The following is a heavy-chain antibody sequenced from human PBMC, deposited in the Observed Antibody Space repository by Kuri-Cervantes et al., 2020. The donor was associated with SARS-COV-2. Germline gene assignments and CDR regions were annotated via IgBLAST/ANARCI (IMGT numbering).Heavy chain of an antibody. V-gene: IGHV3-23*01. CDR3: ARDTQRFLEWLLPYYYYGMDV. CDR2: ISGSGGFT. CDR1: GFTFSSYA. J-gene: IGHJ6*02. D-gene: IGHD3-3*01. Sequence: GESLKISCAASGFTFSSYAMSWVRQAPGKGLEWVSAISGSGGFTYYADSVKGRFTISRDNAKNSLYLQMNSLRAEDTAVYYCARDTQRFLEWLLPYYYYGMDVWGQGTTVTVSS.